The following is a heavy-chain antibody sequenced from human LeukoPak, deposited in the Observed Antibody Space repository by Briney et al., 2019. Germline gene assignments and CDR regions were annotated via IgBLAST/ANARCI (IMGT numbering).Heavy chain of an antibody. CDR1: GGSFSGYY. CDR2: INHSGST. J-gene: IGHJ5*02. D-gene: IGHD3-3*01. Sequence: SETLSLTCAVYGGSFSGYYWSWIRQPPGKGMEWIGEINHSGSTNYNPSLKSRVTISVDTSKNQFSLKLSSVTAADTAVYYCARTLLRFLEWSRMTYNWFDPWGQGTLVTVSS. CDR3: ARTLLRFLEWSRMTYNWFDP. V-gene: IGHV4-34*01.